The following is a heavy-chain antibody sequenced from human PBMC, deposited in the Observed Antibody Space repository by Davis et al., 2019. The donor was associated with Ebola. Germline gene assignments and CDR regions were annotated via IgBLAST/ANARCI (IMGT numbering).Heavy chain of an antibody. CDR1: GYTFSNYG. Sequence: ASVKVSCKASGYTFSNYGFSWVRQAPGQGLEWMGWINPHNGNTNYAQNVQGRVTMTTDTSTSTAYMEVGSLRPDDTAVYYCARAQFPTTSDHWGQGTLVTVSS. CDR2: INPHNGNT. J-gene: IGHJ4*02. CDR3: ARAQFPTTSDH. D-gene: IGHD1-1*01. V-gene: IGHV1-18*01.